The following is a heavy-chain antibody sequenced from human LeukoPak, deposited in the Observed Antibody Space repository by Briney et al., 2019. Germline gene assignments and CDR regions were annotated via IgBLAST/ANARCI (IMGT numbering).Heavy chain of an antibody. CDR2: ISGSGGST. CDR3: AKLIWDNYDNSDFYLPFDY. V-gene: IGHV3-23*01. J-gene: IGHJ4*02. Sequence: GGSLRLSCAASGFTFSSSAMTWVRQAPGKGLEWVSRISGSGGSTYYADSVKGRFTISRDNSKNTLYLQMNSLRAEDTAVYYCAKLIWDNYDNSDFYLPFDYWGQGTLVTVSS. D-gene: IGHD3-22*01. CDR1: GFTFSSSA.